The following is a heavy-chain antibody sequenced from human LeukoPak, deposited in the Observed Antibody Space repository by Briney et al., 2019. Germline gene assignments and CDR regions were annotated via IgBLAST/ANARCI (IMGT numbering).Heavy chain of an antibody. CDR3: ATWRTAKTGFDY. CDR2: IYYSGSP. V-gene: IGHV4-39*01. D-gene: IGHD1-1*01. Sequence: SETLSLTCTVSGDSITTSSYYWGWIRQPPGKGLECIGSIYYSGSPYYNPSLKSRVTISVDTSKNQFSLRLSSVTAADTAVYYCATWRTAKTGFDYWGQGTLVTVSS. J-gene: IGHJ4*02. CDR1: GDSITTSSYY.